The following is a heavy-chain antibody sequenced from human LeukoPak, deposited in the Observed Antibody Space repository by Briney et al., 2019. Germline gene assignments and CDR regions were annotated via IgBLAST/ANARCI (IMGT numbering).Heavy chain of an antibody. V-gene: IGHV3-21*01. CDR3: ARDGDYGSGSYYLN. CDR2: ISSSSSCI. D-gene: IGHD3-10*01. Sequence: PGGSLRLSCAASGFTFSRYGIHWVRQAPGKGLEWVSSISSSSSCIYYADSVKGRFTISRDNAKNSLYLQMNSLRAEDTAVYYCARDGDYGSGSYYLNWGQGTLVTVSS. CDR1: GFTFSRYG. J-gene: IGHJ4*02.